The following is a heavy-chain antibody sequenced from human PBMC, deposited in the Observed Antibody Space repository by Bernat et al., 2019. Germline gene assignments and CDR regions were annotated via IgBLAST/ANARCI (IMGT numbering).Heavy chain of an antibody. CDR3: AKEEWAYGYWHAPAAYSWFDP. J-gene: IGHJ5*02. CDR1: GFTFSSYG. V-gene: IGHV3-30*18. D-gene: IGHD3-3*02. Sequence: QVQLVESGGGVVQPGRSLRLSCAASGFTFSSYGMHWVRQAPGKGLEWVAVITYDGSNKYYADSVKGRFTISRDNSKNTLYLQMNSLRAEDTAVYYCAKEEWAYGYWHAPAAYSWFDPWGQGTLVTVSS. CDR2: ITYDGSNK.